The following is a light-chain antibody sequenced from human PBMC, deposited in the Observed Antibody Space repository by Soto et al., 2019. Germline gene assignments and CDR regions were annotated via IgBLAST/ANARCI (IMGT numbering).Light chain of an antibody. J-gene: IGKJ4*01. Sequence: VLTQSPATLSLSPGQRATLSCRASQSVSSYLAWYQQKHGQAPRLLIYDASKRATGIPARFSGSGSGKDFTLTISSLEPEDFAVYYCQQRGNWPLTFGGGTKVEI. CDR1: QSVSSY. V-gene: IGKV3-11*01. CDR3: QQRGNWPLT. CDR2: DAS.